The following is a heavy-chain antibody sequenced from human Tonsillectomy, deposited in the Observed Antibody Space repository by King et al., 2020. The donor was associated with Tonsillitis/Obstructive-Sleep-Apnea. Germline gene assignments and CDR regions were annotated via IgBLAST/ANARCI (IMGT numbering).Heavy chain of an antibody. Sequence: VQLVQSGAEVKKPGASVKVSCKASGYIFTSYAMHWVRQAPGQRLEWMGWLNAGNGNTKYSQKFQGRVTITRNTSASTAYMELSSLRSEDTAIYYCAIPWSGYYCFDYWGQGTLVTVSS. CDR2: LNAGNGNT. CDR3: AIPWSGYYCFDY. D-gene: IGHD3-3*01. V-gene: IGHV1-3*01. CDR1: GYIFTSYA. J-gene: IGHJ4*02.